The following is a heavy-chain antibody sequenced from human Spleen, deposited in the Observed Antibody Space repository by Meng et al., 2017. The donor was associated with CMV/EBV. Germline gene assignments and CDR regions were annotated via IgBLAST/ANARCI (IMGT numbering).Heavy chain of an antibody. CDR1: GYTFTSYD. Sequence: ASVKVSCKASGYTFTSYDINWVRQATGQGLEWMGWMNPNSGNTGYAQKFQGRVTMTRNTSISTAYMELSSLRSEDTAVYYCARGLGYCNSTSCPSDWGQGTLVTVSS. CDR3: ARGLGYCNSTSCPSD. V-gene: IGHV1-8*01. D-gene: IGHD2-2*01. J-gene: IGHJ4*02. CDR2: MNPNSGNT.